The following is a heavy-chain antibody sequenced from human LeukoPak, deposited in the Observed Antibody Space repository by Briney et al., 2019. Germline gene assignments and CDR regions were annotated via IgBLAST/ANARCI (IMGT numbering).Heavy chain of an antibody. V-gene: IGHV3-11*05. CDR3: ARGDCSSTSCYASGWYFDL. CDR1: GFTFSDYY. CDR2: ISTSSRYT. J-gene: IGHJ2*01. Sequence: GGSLRLSCTASGFTFSDYYMSWIRQAPGKGLEWVSYISTSSRYTNYADSVKGRFTISRDNAKNSLNLQMNSLTAEDTALYYCARGDCSSTSCYASGWYFDLWGRGTLVTVSS. D-gene: IGHD2-2*01.